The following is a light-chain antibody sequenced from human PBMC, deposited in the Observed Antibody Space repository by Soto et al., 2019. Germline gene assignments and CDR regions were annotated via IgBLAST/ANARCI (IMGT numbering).Light chain of an antibody. CDR3: QLYSGSPWT. J-gene: IGKJ1*01. Sequence: EIVLTQSPGTLSLSPGERATLSCRASQSINHKYLACFQQEPVQTPRLLIHSVSIRATGIPDRFSGSGSGTDFHLTISRLEPGDFAVYYCQLYSGSPWTFGRGTKVEIK. CDR1: QSINHKY. V-gene: IGKV3-20*01. CDR2: SVS.